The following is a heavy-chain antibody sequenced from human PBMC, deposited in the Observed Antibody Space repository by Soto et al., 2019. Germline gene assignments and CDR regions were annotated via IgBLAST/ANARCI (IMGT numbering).Heavy chain of an antibody. D-gene: IGHD4-4*01. CDR1: GGTFSTFG. J-gene: IGHJ6*02. CDR3: ARSLQNYYCDMGV. V-gene: IGHV1-69*01. Sequence: QVQVVQSGAEVKDSGSSVKVSCKASGGTFSTFGISWVRQAPGQGLEWMGGIIPIFGTPNYAQKFQGSVTITANASTRTVFLELSSLRSEDTAFYYCARSLQNYYCDMGVWGQGTTVTVSS. CDR2: IIPIFGTP.